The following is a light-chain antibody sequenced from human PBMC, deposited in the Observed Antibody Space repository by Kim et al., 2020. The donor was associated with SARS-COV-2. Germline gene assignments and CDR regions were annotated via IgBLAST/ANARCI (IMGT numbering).Light chain of an antibody. CDR1: QSVSSSY. J-gene: IGKJ1*01. V-gene: IGKV3-20*01. Sequence: EIVLTQSPGTLSLSPGERATLSCRASQSVSSSYLAWYQQKPGQAPRLLIYGASSRATGIPDRFSGSGSGTDFTLTISRLEPEDFAVYSCQHYGSSPLTFCQGTTVDI. CDR3: QHYGSSPLT. CDR2: GAS.